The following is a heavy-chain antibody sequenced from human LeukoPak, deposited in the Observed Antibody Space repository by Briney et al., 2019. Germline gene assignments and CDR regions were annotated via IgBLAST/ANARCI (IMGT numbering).Heavy chain of an antibody. V-gene: IGHV4-31*03. CDR2: IYYSGST. CDR1: GGSISSGGHY. Sequence: KSSQTLYLTCTVSGGSISSGGHYWSWIRQHPGKGLEWVGYIYYSGSTYYNPSLKSRVTISVDTSQNQFSVKLTSVTAADTAVYYCARVGSGSDFWSGYYFDYWARETWSPSPQ. CDR3: ARVGSGSDFWSGYYFDY. D-gene: IGHD3-3*01. J-gene: IGHJ4*02.